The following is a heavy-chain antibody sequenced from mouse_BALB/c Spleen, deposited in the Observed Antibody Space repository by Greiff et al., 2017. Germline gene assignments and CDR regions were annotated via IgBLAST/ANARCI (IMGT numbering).Heavy chain of an antibody. CDR1: GFSLTGYG. Sequence: VQLQESGPGLVAPSQSLSITCTVSGFSLTGYGVNWVRQPPGKGLEWLGMIWGDGSTDYNSALKSRLSISKDNSKSQVFLKMNSLQTDDTARYYCAREGGYYGFDYWGQGTTLTVSS. CDR2: IWGDGST. V-gene: IGHV2-6-7*01. D-gene: IGHD2-3*01. J-gene: IGHJ2*01. CDR3: AREGGYYGFDY.